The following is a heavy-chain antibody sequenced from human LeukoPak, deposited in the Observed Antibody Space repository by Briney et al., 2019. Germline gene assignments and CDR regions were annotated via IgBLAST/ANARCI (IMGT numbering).Heavy chain of an antibody. D-gene: IGHD5-24*01. Sequence: GGSLRLSCAASGFTFNDYYMSWIRQAPGKGLEWISYIGSSGGSINYADSVKGRFTISRDNAKNSLSLQMNSLRAEDTAVYYCAREDGYNWDYWGQGTLVTVSS. CDR3: AREDGYNWDY. J-gene: IGHJ4*02. CDR1: GFTFNDYY. CDR2: IGSSGGSI. V-gene: IGHV3-11*04.